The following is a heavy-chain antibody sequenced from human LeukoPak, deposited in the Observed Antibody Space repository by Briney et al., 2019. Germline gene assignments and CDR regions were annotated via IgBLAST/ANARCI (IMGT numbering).Heavy chain of an antibody. Sequence: PGGSLRLSCAASGFTFSSYTMNWVRQAPGKGLEWVSSISTSSSYIYYADSVKGRFTISRDNANNSLYLQMNSLRAEDTAVYYCARGGEIVATRVPFDIWGQGTMVTVSS. CDR3: ARGGEIVATRVPFDI. J-gene: IGHJ3*02. CDR2: ISTSSSYI. D-gene: IGHD5-12*01. CDR1: GFTFSSYT. V-gene: IGHV3-21*01.